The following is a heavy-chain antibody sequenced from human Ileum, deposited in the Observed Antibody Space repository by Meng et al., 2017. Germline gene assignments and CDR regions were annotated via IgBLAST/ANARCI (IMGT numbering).Heavy chain of an antibody. CDR2: IHHSGST. V-gene: IGHV4-4*02. J-gene: IGHJ4*02. CDR3: AREWSGSYPHFDY. CDR1: GGSISITGW. Sequence: QLWGSGAGLLNPSAHLSVTFAVSGGSISITGWCSWVRQPPGKGLEWIGEIHHSGSTNYNPSLKSRVTISVDKSKNQFSLKLNSVTAADTAVYYCAREWSGSYPHFDYWGQGTLVTVSS. D-gene: IGHD1-26*01.